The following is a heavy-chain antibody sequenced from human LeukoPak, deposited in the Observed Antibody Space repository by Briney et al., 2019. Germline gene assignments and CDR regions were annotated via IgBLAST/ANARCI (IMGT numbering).Heavy chain of an antibody. Sequence: SETLSLTCTVSGGSISSYYWSWIRQPPGKGLEWIGYIYYSGSTNYNPSLKSRVTISVDTSKNQFSLKLSSVTAADTAVYYCARVKSGYKFDYWGQGTLVTVSS. CDR2: IYYSGST. CDR3: ARVKSGYKFDY. J-gene: IGHJ4*02. D-gene: IGHD5-12*01. CDR1: GGSISSYY. V-gene: IGHV4-59*01.